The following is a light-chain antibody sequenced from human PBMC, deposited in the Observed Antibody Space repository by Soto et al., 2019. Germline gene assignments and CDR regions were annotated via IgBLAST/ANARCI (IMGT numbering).Light chain of an antibody. CDR1: SSDVGANEH. CDR2: GNS. Sequence: QSALTQPASVSGSPGQSITISCTGTSSDVGANEHVSWYQHHPGKAPKLLIRGNSDRPSGVPGRFSGSKSGTSASLAITGLQAEDEADYFCQSYDSSLRGPVFGGGTKLTVL. J-gene: IGLJ2*01. CDR3: QSYDSSLRGPV. V-gene: IGLV2-14*03.